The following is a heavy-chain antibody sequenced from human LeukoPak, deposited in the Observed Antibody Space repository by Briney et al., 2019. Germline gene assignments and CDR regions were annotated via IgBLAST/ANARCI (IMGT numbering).Heavy chain of an antibody. CDR3: ARDFIEWEFNAFDI. D-gene: IGHD1-26*01. J-gene: IGHJ3*02. CDR2: IYTSGST. CDR1: GGSISSGSYY. V-gene: IGHV4-61*02. Sequence: SETLSLTCTVPGGSISSGSYYWSWIRQPAGKGLEWIGRIYTSGSTNYNPSLKSRVTISVDTSKNQFSLKLSSVTAADTAVYYCARDFIEWEFNAFDIWGQGTMVTVSS.